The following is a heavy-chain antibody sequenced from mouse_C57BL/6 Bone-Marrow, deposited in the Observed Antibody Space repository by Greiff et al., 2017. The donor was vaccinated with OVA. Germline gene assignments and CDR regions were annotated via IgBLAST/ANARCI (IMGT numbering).Heavy chain of an antibody. Sequence: QVQLQQSGAELVRPGASVTLSCKASGYTFTDYEMHWVKQTPVPGLEWIGAIDPETGGTAYNQKFKGKAILTADKSSSTAYMELRSLTSEDSAVYYCTRGPTTVVGAMDYWGQGTSVTVSS. V-gene: IGHV1-15*01. CDR1: GYTFTDYE. CDR3: TRGPTTVVGAMDY. CDR2: IDPETGGT. D-gene: IGHD1-1*01. J-gene: IGHJ4*01.